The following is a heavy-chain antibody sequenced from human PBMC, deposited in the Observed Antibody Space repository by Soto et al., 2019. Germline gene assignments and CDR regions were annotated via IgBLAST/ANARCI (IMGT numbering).Heavy chain of an antibody. CDR3: AKAGPGYDFWSGSRFAPSKKPPPPPPYYMDV. J-gene: IGHJ6*03. Sequence: PGGSLRLSCAASGFTFSSYAMSWVRQAPGKGLEWVSAISGSGGSTYYADSVKGRFTISRDNSKNTLYLQMNSLRAEDTAVYYCAKAGPGYDFWSGSRFAPSKKPPPPPPYYMDVWGKGTTVTVSS. CDR2: ISGSGGST. D-gene: IGHD3-3*01. V-gene: IGHV3-23*01. CDR1: GFTFSSYA.